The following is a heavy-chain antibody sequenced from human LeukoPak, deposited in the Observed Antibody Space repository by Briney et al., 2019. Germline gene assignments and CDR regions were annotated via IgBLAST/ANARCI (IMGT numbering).Heavy chain of an antibody. D-gene: IGHD6-6*01. V-gene: IGHV1-2*02. CDR1: GYTFTGYY. CDR3: ARERGAARPRRRGPNWFDP. Sequence: VASVKVSCKASGYTFTGYYIHWVRQAPGQGLEWMGWINPNSGGTEYAQKFQGRVTMTRDTSISTTYMELSRLRSDDTAVYYCARERGAARPRRRGPNWFDPWGQGTLVTVSS. J-gene: IGHJ5*02. CDR2: INPNSGGT.